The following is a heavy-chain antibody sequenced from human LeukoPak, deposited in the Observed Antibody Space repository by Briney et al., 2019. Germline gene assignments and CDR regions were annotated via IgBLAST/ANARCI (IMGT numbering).Heavy chain of an antibody. D-gene: IGHD3-22*01. CDR1: GGSFRGYF. Sequence: SETLSLTCTVSGGSFRGYFWSWMRQPPGKGLEWIGDIYYSGSTNYNPSLKSRVTISVDKSKNQFSLKLSSVSAADTAVYYCARSVQYYYDSSGYHPYYFDYWGQGTLVTVSS. CDR2: IYYSGST. J-gene: IGHJ4*02. V-gene: IGHV4-59*08. CDR3: ARSVQYYYDSSGYHPYYFDY.